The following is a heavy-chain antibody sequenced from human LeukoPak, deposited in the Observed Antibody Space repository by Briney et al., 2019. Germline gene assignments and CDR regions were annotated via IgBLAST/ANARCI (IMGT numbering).Heavy chain of an antibody. V-gene: IGHV1-2*02. J-gene: IGHJ4*02. CDR3: ARPSRYSRSWYSYFDY. Sequence: ASVKVSCKASGYTFTGYYMHWVRQAPGQGVEWMGWINPNSGGTNYAQKFQGRVTMTRDTSISTAYMELSRLRSDDTAVYYCARPSRYSRSWYSYFDYWGQGTLVTVSS. CDR1: GYTFTGYY. CDR2: INPNSGGT. D-gene: IGHD6-13*01.